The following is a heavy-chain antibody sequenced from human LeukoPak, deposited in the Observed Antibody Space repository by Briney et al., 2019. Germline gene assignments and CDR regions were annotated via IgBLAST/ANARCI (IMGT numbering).Heavy chain of an antibody. Sequence: GGSLRLSCAASGFTFSNAWMSWVRQAPGKGLEWVSGISPSGEITYYTDSVKGRFTISRDNSKNTVSLQMNSLRGDDTAVYYCAKDDAWGRYKDWGQGTLVTVSS. CDR3: AKDDAWGRYKD. CDR2: ISPSGEIT. V-gene: IGHV3-23*01. D-gene: IGHD3-16*01. J-gene: IGHJ1*01. CDR1: GFTFSNAW.